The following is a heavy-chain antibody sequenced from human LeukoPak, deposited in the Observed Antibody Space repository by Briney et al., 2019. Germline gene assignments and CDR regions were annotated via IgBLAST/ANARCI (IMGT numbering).Heavy chain of an antibody. V-gene: IGHV4-39*01. Sequence: SETLSLTCTVSGGSISSSSYYWGWIRQPPGKGLEWIGSIYYSGSTYHNPSLKSRVTISGDTSKNQFSLKLSSVTAADTAVYYCARLGPIRYFDWLLSWFDPWGQGTLVTVSS. D-gene: IGHD3-9*01. J-gene: IGHJ5*02. CDR1: GGSISSSSYY. CDR3: ARLGPIRYFDWLLSWFDP. CDR2: IYYSGST.